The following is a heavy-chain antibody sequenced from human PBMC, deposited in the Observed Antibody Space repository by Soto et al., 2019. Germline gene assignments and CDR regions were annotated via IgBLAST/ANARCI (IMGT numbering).Heavy chain of an antibody. Sequence: QLQLQESGSGLVKPSQTLSLTCAVSGGSISSGGYSWSWIRQPPGKGLECIGYIYHSGSTYYNPPLKSRVNRSVDRSNNQFSLKLSSVPAADTAVYYCARAVLPAVEVWFDPWGQGTLVTVSS. V-gene: IGHV4-30-2*01. J-gene: IGHJ5*02. D-gene: IGHD2-2*01. CDR1: GGSISSGGYS. CDR2: IYHSGST. CDR3: ARAVLPAVEVWFDP.